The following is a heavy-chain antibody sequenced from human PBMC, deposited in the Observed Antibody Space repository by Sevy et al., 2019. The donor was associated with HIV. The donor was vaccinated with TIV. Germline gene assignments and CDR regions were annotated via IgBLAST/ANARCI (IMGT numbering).Heavy chain of an antibody. CDR2: ISNSGSAL. Sequence: GGSLRLSCAASGFIFSSYEMNWVHQAPGKGLEWISYISNSGSALYYSDSVKGRFTISRDNAKNSLYLQMNSLRVEDTAVYYCARDFPPSATTVAHFDCWGQGTQVTVSS. J-gene: IGHJ4*02. V-gene: IGHV3-48*03. D-gene: IGHD4-17*01. CDR3: ARDFPPSATTVAHFDC. CDR1: GFIFSSYE.